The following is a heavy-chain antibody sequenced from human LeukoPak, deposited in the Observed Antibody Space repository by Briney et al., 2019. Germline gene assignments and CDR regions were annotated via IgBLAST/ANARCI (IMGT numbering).Heavy chain of an antibody. V-gene: IGHV4-61*02. CDR2: IYTSGSI. CDR3: ARDRVAWFDP. Sequence: SETLSLTCTVSGGSISSGSYYWSWIRQPAGKGLEWIGRIYTSGSINYNPSLKSRVTISVDTSKNQFSLKLSSVTAADTAVYYCARDRVAWFDPWGQGTLVTVSS. CDR1: GGSISSGSYY. J-gene: IGHJ5*02.